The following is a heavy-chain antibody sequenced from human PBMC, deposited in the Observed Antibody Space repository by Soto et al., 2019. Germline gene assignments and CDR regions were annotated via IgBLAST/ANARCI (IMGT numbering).Heavy chain of an antibody. D-gene: IGHD5-12*01. CDR3: ARLVDGSPGY. CDR2: IFPGDSDT. J-gene: IGHJ4*02. V-gene: IGHV5-51*01. Sequence: GESLKISCKASGYTFTSQWIGWVRQKSGIGLEWMGLIFPGDSDTRYSPSFQGQVTISADKSISTAFLQWSSLEASDTAMYYCARLVDGSPGYWGQGTLVTVSS. CDR1: GYTFTSQW.